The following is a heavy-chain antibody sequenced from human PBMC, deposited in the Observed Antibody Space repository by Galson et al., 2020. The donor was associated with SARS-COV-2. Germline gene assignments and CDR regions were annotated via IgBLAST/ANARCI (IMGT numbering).Heavy chain of an antibody. CDR3: RHADFDSGAD. Sequence: GGSLRPSCPASGFTLSNLGMNWARQPPAKGLEWLAVIPNDGINKYYAQTVKGRFTIPRDNSKNTVYLQLNNLRPEDTPVYYCRHADFDSGADWGQGTLITVSS. D-gene: IGHD3-22*01. V-gene: IGHV3-30*03. CDR2: IPNDGINK. CDR1: GFTLSNLG. J-gene: IGHJ1*01.